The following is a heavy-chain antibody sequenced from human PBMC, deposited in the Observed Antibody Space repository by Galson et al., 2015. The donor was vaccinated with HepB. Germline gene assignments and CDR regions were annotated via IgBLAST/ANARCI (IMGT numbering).Heavy chain of an antibody. CDR1: GGSFSGYY. CDR2: INHSGST. CDR3: ARAWRGGNYYGSGSYYWRFAWFDP. D-gene: IGHD3-10*01. Sequence: SETLSLTCAVYGGSFSGYYWSWIRQPPGKGLEWIGEINHSGSTNYNPSLKSRVTISVDTSKNQFSLKLSSVTAADTAVYYCARAWRGGNYYGSGSYYWRFAWFDPWGQGTLVTVSS. J-gene: IGHJ5*02. V-gene: IGHV4-34*01.